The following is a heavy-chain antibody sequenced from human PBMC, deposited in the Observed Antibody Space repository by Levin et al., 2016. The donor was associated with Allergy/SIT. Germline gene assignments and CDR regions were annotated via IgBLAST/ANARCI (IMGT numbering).Heavy chain of an antibody. Sequence: WVRQAPGQGLEWMGWMNPNSGNTGYAQKFQGRVTMTRNTSMSTAYMQLSSLRSEDTAVYYCANTGYSSSSSGWFDPWGQGTLVTVSS. CDR3: ANTGYSSSSSGWFDP. CDR2: MNPNSGNT. D-gene: IGHD6-6*01. V-gene: IGHV1-8*01. J-gene: IGHJ5*02.